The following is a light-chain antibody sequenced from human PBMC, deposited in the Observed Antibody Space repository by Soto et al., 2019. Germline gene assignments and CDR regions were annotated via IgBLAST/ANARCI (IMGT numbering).Light chain of an antibody. CDR2: GNS. Sequence: QSVLTQPPSVSGAPGQGVTISCAGSSSNIGAGYAVNWYQQLPGTAPKLLISGNSTRPSGVPDRFSGSKSGTSASLAITGLQAEDEADYFCQSYDSSLRVWVCGGGTKLTVL. V-gene: IGLV1-40*01. CDR1: SSNIGAGYA. J-gene: IGLJ3*02. CDR3: QSYDSSLRVWV.